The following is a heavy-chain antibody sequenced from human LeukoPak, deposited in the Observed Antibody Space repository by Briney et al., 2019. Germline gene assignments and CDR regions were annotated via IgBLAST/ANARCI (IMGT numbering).Heavy chain of an antibody. J-gene: IGHJ2*01. CDR1: GFTFSSYS. Sequence: GGSLRLSCAASGFTFSSYSMNWVRQAPGKGLEWVSSISSSSSYIYYADSVKGRFTISRDNAKNSLYLQMNSLRAEDTAVYYCASDSQVVVAATPGYWYFDLWGRGTLVTVSS. V-gene: IGHV3-21*01. CDR3: ASDSQVVVAATPGYWYFDL. D-gene: IGHD2-15*01. CDR2: ISSSSSYI.